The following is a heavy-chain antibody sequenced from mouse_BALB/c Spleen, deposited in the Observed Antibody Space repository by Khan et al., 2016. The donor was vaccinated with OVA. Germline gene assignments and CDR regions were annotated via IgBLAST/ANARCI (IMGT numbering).Heavy chain of an antibody. V-gene: IGHV1-4*01. CDR1: GYTFTSNT. Sequence: QVQLQQSGAELARPGASVKMSCKASGYTFTSNTMHWIKQRSGQGLEWIGYINPSSGYTNYNHNFNDKATFTADKSSRTAYMQLSSLTSEDSAVYYGARRTTVSTMHYWGQGTSVTVSS. CDR2: INPSSGYT. CDR3: ARRTTVSTMHY. J-gene: IGHJ4*01. D-gene: IGHD1-1*01.